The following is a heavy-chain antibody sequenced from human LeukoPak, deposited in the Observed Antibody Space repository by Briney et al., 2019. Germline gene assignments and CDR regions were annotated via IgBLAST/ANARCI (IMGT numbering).Heavy chain of an antibody. Sequence: GESLKISCKGSGYSFTSYWIGWVRQMPGKGLEWMGIIYPGDSDTRYSPFFQGQVTISADKSISTAYLQWSSLKASDTAMYYCARRRPTTVTTGDAFDIWGQGTMVTVSS. CDR2: IYPGDSDT. D-gene: IGHD4-17*01. CDR1: GYSFTSYW. V-gene: IGHV5-51*01. J-gene: IGHJ3*02. CDR3: ARRRPTTVTTGDAFDI.